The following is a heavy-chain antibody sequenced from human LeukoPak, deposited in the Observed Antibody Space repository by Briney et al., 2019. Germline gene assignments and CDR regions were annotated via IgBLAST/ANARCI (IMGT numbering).Heavy chain of an antibody. D-gene: IGHD6-13*01. CDR3: ARDRGIAAAGDDY. J-gene: IGHJ4*02. CDR1: GGTFSSYA. V-gene: IGHV1-69*06. CDR2: IIPIFGTA. Sequence: SVKVSCKASGGTFSSYAISWVRQAPGQGLEWIGGIIPIFGTANYAQKFQGRVTITADKSTSTAYMELSSLRSEDTAVYYCARDRGIAAAGDDYWGQGTLVTVSS.